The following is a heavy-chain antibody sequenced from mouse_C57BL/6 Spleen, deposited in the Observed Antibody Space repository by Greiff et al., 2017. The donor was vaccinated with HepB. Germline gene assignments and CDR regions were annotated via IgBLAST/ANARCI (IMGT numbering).Heavy chain of an antibody. CDR3: ARHEWRNDYDGPYWYFDV. Sequence: QVQLQQSGAELVKPGASVKLSCKASGYTFTEYTIHWVKQRSGQGLEWIGWFYPGSGSIKYNEKFKDKATLTADKSSSTVYMELSRLTSEDSAVYFCARHEWRNDYDGPYWYFDVWGTGTTVTVSS. D-gene: IGHD2-4*01. V-gene: IGHV1-62-2*01. CDR2: FYPGSGSI. J-gene: IGHJ1*03. CDR1: GYTFTEYT.